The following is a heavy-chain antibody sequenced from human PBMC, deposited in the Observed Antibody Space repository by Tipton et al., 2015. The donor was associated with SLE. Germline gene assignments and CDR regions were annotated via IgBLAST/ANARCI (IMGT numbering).Heavy chain of an antibody. CDR2: ISASGLRA. CDR1: GFSFSSYW. D-gene: IGHD4/OR15-4a*01. J-gene: IGHJ4*02. Sequence: SLRLSCAASGFSFSSYWMHWVRQAPGKGLEWVSSISASGLRAYYADSVKGRFTISRDTSKNTVSLQMNSLRAEDTALYLCATVEYGAKPLDYWGQGTLVTVSA. CDR3: ATVEYGAKPLDY. V-gene: IGHV3-23*01.